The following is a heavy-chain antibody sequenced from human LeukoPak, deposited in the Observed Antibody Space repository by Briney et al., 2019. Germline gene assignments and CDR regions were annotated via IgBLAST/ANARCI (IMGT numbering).Heavy chain of an antibody. D-gene: IGHD6-19*01. Sequence: GGSLRLSCAAFGSTDSTNHMSWVRQAPGKGLEWVSIIYNGDSTYYADSVKGRFTISRDNSKNTLYLQVNSLRVEDTAVYYCARSSAWSRWDYWGQGTLVTVSS. V-gene: IGHV3-66*01. J-gene: IGHJ4*02. CDR3: ARSSAWSRWDY. CDR2: IYNGDST. CDR1: GSTDSTNH.